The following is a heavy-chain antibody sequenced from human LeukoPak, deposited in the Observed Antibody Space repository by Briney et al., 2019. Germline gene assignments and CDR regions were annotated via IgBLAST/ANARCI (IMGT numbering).Heavy chain of an antibody. Sequence: ASVKVSCKASGYTFTSYDINWVRQATGQGLEWMGWMNPNSGNTGYAQKFQGRVTITRNTSISTAYMELRSLRSDDTAVYYCARDPGYYYDSSGYYYWSDISRDPFDYWGQGTLVTVSS. CDR1: GYTFTSYD. J-gene: IGHJ4*02. CDR3: ARDPGYYYDSSGYYYWSDISRDPFDY. D-gene: IGHD3-22*01. CDR2: MNPNSGNT. V-gene: IGHV1-8*03.